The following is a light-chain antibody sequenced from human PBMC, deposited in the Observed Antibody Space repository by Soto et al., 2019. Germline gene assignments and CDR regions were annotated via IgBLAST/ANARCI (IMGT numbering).Light chain of an antibody. V-gene: IGLV1-44*01. Sequence: QSVLTQPPSASGTPGQRVTISCSGSSSTIGSNTVHWYQQLPGTAPKLLIYSNNQRPSGVPDRCSGSKSGTSASLAISGLQSEDEADYYCAAWDDSRNVVFGGGTKLTVL. CDR3: AAWDDSRNVV. J-gene: IGLJ2*01. CDR1: SSTIGSNT. CDR2: SNN.